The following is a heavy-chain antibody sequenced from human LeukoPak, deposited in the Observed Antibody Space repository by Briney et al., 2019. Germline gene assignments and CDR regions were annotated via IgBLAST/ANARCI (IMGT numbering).Heavy chain of an antibody. V-gene: IGHV3-23*01. Sequence: GGSLRLSCAASGFRFSSYAMSWVRQAPGKGLEWVSVISGSGGSTYYADSVKGRFTVSRDNSKNTVYLQMNSLRAEDTAVYYCAKESYGDSKGARFQHWGQGTLLTVSS. J-gene: IGHJ1*01. CDR1: GFRFSSYA. D-gene: IGHD4-17*01. CDR3: AKESYGDSKGARFQH. CDR2: ISGSGGST.